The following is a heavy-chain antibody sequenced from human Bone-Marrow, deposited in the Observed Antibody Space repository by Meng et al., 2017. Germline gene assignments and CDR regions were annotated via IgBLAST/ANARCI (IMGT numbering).Heavy chain of an antibody. J-gene: IGHJ4*02. D-gene: IGHD5-18*01. CDR2: ISYDGSNK. Sequence: GESLKISCAASGFTFSSYAMHWVRQAPGKGLEGVAVISYDGSNKYHADSVKGRFTISRDNSKNTLYLQMNSLRAEDTAVYYCTRGPDTAMVHADYWGQGTLVTVSS. CDR3: TRGPDTAMVHADY. CDR1: GFTFSSYA. V-gene: IGHV3-30*01.